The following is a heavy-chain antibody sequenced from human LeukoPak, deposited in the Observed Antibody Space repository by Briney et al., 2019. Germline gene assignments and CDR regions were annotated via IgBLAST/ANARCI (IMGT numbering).Heavy chain of an antibody. CDR1: GYTFNSYG. V-gene: IGHV1-18*01. D-gene: IGHD3-22*01. Sequence: ASVKVSCKTSGYTFNSYGISWVRQAPGQGLQWMGWINNYNENTNYAQNLQGRVTMTTETSTSTVYMELSSLRSEDTAVYYCATVSYYDSSGYSPHYFDYWGQGTLVTVSS. CDR3: ATVSYYDSSGYSPHYFDY. J-gene: IGHJ4*02. CDR2: INNYNENT.